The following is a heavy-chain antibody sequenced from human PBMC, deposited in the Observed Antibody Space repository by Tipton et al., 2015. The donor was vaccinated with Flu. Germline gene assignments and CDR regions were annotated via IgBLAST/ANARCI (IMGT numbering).Heavy chain of an antibody. J-gene: IGHJ3*01. D-gene: IGHD5-12*01. V-gene: IGHV4-4*07. CDR2: IFTIGGT. CDR3: ARDLRGYRGYTGGDAFDV. Sequence: GLVKPSETLSLTCTVSGGSISRYYWSWIRQPAGKGLEWIGRIFTIGGTNYNPSLQSRVTMSVDTSKNQFSLKLSSVTAADTAVYYCARDLRGYRGYTGGDAFDVWGQVTMVTVSS. CDR1: GGSISRYY.